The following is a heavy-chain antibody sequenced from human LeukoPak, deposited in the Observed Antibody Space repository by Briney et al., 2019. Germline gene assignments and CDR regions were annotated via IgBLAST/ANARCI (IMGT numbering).Heavy chain of an antibody. Sequence: SETLSLTCTVSGGSISGYYWSWIRQPPGKGLEWIGYLYYSGSTNYNPSLKSRVTISVDTSKNQFSLKLSSVTAADTAVYYCARDEDSAYGSGSYLSWGQGTLVTVSS. CDR2: LYYSGST. CDR1: GGSISGYY. CDR3: ARDEDSAYGSGSYLS. J-gene: IGHJ5*02. D-gene: IGHD3-10*01. V-gene: IGHV4-59*01.